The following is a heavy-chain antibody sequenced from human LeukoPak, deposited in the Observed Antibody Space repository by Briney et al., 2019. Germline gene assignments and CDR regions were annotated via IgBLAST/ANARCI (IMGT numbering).Heavy chain of an antibody. V-gene: IGHV1-18*01. CDR3: ARDFSNFSYGTWFDP. CDR2: TSTYNGKT. J-gene: IGHJ5*02. CDR1: GYTFTSYA. D-gene: IGHD1-1*01. Sequence: ASVKVSCKASGYTFTSYAMNWVRQAPGQGLEWMGWTSTYNGKTNYAQKVQDRVTTTTDTSTSTVYMELKSLRSDDTALYFCARDFSNFSYGTWFDPWGQGTLVTVSS.